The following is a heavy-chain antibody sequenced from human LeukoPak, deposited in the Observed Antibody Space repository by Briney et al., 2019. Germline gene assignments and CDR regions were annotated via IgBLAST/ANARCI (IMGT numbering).Heavy chain of an antibody. Sequence: GGSLRLSCAASGFTFSSYAMSWVRQAPGKGLEWVSTIDGSGVSTYDADSVKGRFTVSRDNSKNTLYLQMNSLRAEDKAVYYCAKDRLTSSWYFGFDYWGQGTLVTVSS. CDR2: IDGSGVST. CDR3: AKDRLTSSWYFGFDY. J-gene: IGHJ4*02. D-gene: IGHD6-13*01. CDR1: GFTFSSYA. V-gene: IGHV3-23*01.